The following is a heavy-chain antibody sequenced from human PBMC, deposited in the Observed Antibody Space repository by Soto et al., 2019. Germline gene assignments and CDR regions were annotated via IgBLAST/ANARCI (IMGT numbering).Heavy chain of an antibody. J-gene: IGHJ6*03. CDR3: ARRSRSHPPYYYMDV. V-gene: IGHV5-51*01. Sequence: GESLKISCKGSGYSFTSYWIGWVRQMPGRGLEWMGIIYPGDSDTRYSPSFQGQVTISADKSISTAYLQWSSLKASDTAMYYCARRSRSHPPYYYMDVWGKGTTVTVSS. CDR1: GYSFTSYW. D-gene: IGHD1-26*01. CDR2: IYPGDSDT.